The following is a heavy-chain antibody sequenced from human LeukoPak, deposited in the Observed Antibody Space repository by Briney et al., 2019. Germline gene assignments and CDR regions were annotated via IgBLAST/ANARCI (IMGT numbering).Heavy chain of an antibody. CDR1: GFTVSSNY. Sequence: GGSLRLSCAASGFTVSSNYMSWVRQAPGKGLEWVSVIYSGGSTYYADSVKGRFTISRDNSKNTLYLQMNSLRAEDTAVYYCARGPHYGSGSYPSWFDPWGQGTLVTVSS. CDR3: ARGPHYGSGSYPSWFDP. V-gene: IGHV3-66*01. D-gene: IGHD3-10*01. CDR2: IYSGGST. J-gene: IGHJ5*02.